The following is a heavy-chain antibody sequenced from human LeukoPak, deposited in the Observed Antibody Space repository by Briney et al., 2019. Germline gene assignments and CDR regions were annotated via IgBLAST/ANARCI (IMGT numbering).Heavy chain of an antibody. Sequence: PGGSLRLSCAASGFTFSSYSMNWVRQAPGKGLEWVSYISSGSSTIYYADSVKGRFTISRDNSKNTLYLQMNSLRAEDTVVYYCARASPHSSGYRVVKCYYYMDVWGKGTTVTVSS. V-gene: IGHV3-48*01. CDR2: ISSGSSTI. D-gene: IGHD3-22*01. CDR1: GFTFSSYS. J-gene: IGHJ6*03. CDR3: ARASPHSSGYRVVKCYYYMDV.